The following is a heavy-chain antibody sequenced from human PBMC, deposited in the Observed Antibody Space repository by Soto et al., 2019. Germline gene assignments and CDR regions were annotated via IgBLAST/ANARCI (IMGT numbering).Heavy chain of an antibody. D-gene: IGHD1-1*01. V-gene: IGHV4-38-2*02. CDR3: AREKVGTTFFDN. CDR2: IYPSVSS. CDR1: GFAISRGYY. Sequence: SETLSLTCNVSGFAISRGYYWSWVRQPPGKGMEWIGSIYPSVSSYHNPSLESRLTLSIDTSKNQFTLKLASVTAADTALYYCAREKVGTTFFDNWGQGTQVTVSS. J-gene: IGHJ4*02.